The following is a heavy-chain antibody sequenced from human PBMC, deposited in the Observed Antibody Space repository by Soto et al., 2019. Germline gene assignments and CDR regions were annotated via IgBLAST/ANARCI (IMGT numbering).Heavy chain of an antibody. Sequence: PSETLSLTCAVSGGSISSSNWWSWVRQPPGKGLEWIGEIYHSGSTNYNPSLKSRVTISVDKSRNQFSLKLSSVTAADTAVYYCARDLVGPMVRGGKVCYYGMDVWGQGTTVTVSS. CDR3: ARDLVGPMVRGGKVCYYGMDV. D-gene: IGHD3-10*01. V-gene: IGHV4-4*02. CDR1: GGSISSSNW. J-gene: IGHJ6*02. CDR2: IYHSGST.